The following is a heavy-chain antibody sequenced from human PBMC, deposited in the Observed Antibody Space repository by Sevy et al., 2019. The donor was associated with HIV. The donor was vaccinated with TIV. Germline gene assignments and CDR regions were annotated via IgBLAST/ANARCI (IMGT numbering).Heavy chain of an antibody. CDR3: ARGRVPVDY. CDR2: IKQDGSEK. J-gene: IGHJ4*02. V-gene: IGHV3-7*04. CDR1: GFTFSSYW. Sequence: GGSLRLPCADSGFTFSSYWMSWVRQAPGKGLEWVANIKQDGSEKYYVDSVKGRFTISRDNAKNSLYLQMNSLRAEDTAVYYCARGRVPVDYWGQGTLVTVSS.